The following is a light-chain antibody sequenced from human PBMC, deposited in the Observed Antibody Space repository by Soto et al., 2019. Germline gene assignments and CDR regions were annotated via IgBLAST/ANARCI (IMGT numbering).Light chain of an antibody. CDR1: SSDVGDYNS. V-gene: IGLV2-14*01. CDR2: DVS. J-gene: IGLJ1*01. Sequence: QSALTQPASVSGSPGQSITISCTGTSSDVGDYNSVSWYQQYPGKAPKLMIYDVSNRPSRVSNRFSASKSGNTASLTISGLQAEDEADYYCSSYTTHTTLGVFGTGTKLTVL. CDR3: SSYTTHTTLGV.